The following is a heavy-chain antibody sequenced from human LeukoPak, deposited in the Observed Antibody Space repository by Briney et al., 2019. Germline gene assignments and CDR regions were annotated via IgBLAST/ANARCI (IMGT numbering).Heavy chain of an antibody. CDR1: GFIFSDYY. CDR3: AKDILAAGLFFDY. V-gene: IGHV3-11*01. D-gene: IGHD6-13*01. J-gene: IGHJ4*02. CDR2: ISNKGSSSTT. Sequence: GGSLRLSCAASGFIFSDYYMGWVRQAPGKGLEWVSYISNKGSSSTTYYADSVKGRFTISRDDAQDSLYLQMNSLRADDTAVYYCAKDILAAGLFFDYWGQGILVTVSS.